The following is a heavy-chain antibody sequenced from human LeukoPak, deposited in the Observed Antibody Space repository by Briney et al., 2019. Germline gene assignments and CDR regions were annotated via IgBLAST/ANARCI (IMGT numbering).Heavy chain of an antibody. CDR2: IYPDGSS. D-gene: IGHD1-14*01. CDR1: GLTISNNY. Sequence: GGSLRLSCAVSGLTISNNYMSWVRQAPGKGLEWVSVIYPDGSSYYTDSVKGRFTISRDNSKNTVYLKMNSLRVDDTAVYFCARDRIGRSKDHWGQGSLVTVSS. CDR3: ARDRIGRSKDH. V-gene: IGHV3-53*01. J-gene: IGHJ4*02.